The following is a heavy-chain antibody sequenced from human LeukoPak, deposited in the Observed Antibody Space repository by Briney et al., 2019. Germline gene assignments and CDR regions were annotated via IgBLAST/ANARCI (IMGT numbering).Heavy chain of an antibody. CDR2: INYSGST. Sequence: RSETLSLTCIVSGGSISSNSYYWGWIRQPPGKGLEWIGSINYSGSTYYNPSLKGRVTISVDTSKNQFSLKLSSVTAADTAVYYCASSPGVAGTIWGQGTLVTVSS. V-gene: IGHV4-39*01. CDR3: ASSPGVAGTI. J-gene: IGHJ4*02. CDR1: GGSISSNSYY. D-gene: IGHD6-19*01.